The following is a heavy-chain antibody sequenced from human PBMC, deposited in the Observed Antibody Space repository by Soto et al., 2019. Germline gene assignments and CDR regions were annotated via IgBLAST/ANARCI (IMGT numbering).Heavy chain of an antibody. CDR1: GFTFSSYA. CDR2: ISYDGSNK. V-gene: IGHV3-30-3*01. CDR3: AREHGPYGYVATRLDY. J-gene: IGHJ4*02. D-gene: IGHD5-12*01. Sequence: QVQLVESGGGVVQPGRSLRLSCAASGFTFSSYAMHWVRQAPGKGLEWVAVISYDGSNKYYADSVKGRFTISRDNSKNTLYLQMNSLRAEDTAVYYCAREHGPYGYVATRLDYWGQGTLVTVSS.